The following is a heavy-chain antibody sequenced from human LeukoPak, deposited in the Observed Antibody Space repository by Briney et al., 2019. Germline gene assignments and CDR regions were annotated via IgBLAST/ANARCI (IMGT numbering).Heavy chain of an antibody. J-gene: IGHJ4*02. CDR1: GFTFSSYA. V-gene: IGHV3-23*01. D-gene: IGHD6-13*01. CDR3: TVSSFSSTWYSWVH. Sequence: GGPLRLSCAASGFTFSSYAMGGVRLSPGKGLEWCSAISNGGGSTYYADSVRGRFTISRNNSKNTLFLQVNSLRAEASAVYYCTVSSFSSTWYSWVHWGQGTLVTVSS. CDR2: ISNGGGST.